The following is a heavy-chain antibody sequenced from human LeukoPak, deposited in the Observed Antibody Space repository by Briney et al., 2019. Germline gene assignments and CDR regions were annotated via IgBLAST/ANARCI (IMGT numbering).Heavy chain of an antibody. D-gene: IGHD6-19*01. J-gene: IGHJ6*03. CDR1: GFTSSSYW. Sequence: PGGSLRLSCAASGFTSSSYWMHWVRQAPGKGLVWVSRINTDGSSTNYADSVKGRFTISRDNAKNTLYLQMNSLRAEDTAVYYCARRSGWGHMDVWGKGTTVTISS. CDR2: INTDGSST. V-gene: IGHV3-74*01. CDR3: ARRSGWGHMDV.